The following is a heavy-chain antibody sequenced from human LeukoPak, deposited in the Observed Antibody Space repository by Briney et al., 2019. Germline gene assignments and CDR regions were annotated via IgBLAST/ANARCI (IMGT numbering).Heavy chain of an antibody. CDR3: ARVITGDWNYYYYYMDV. J-gene: IGHJ6*03. Sequence: SETLSLTCTVSGYSISSGYYWGWIRQPPGKGLEWIGSIYHSGSTYYNPSLKSRVTISVDTSKNQFSLKLSPVTAADTAVYYCARVITGDWNYYYYYMDVWGKGTTVTVSS. D-gene: IGHD2-21*02. V-gene: IGHV4-38-2*02. CDR1: GYSISSGYY. CDR2: IYHSGST.